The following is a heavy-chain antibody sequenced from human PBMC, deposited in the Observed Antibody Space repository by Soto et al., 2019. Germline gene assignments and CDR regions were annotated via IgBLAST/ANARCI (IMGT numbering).Heavy chain of an antibody. J-gene: IGHJ6*03. CDR2: IWYDGSNK. Sequence: GGSLRLSCAASGFTFSSYGMHWVRQAPGKGLEWVAVIWYDGSNKYYADSVKGRFTISRDNSKNTLYLQMNSLRAEDTAVYYCARDYCDPSARSTSCYYSYYYMDVWGKGTTVTVSS. D-gene: IGHD2-2*01. V-gene: IGHV3-33*01. CDR3: ARDYCDPSARSTSCYYSYYYMDV. CDR1: GFTFSSYG.